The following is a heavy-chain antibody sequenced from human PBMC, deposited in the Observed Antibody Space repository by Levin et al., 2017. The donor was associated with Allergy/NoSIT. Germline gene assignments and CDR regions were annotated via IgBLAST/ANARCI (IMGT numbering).Heavy chain of an antibody. CDR1: GYSFTSYW. J-gene: IGHJ4*02. CDR3: ARQDYSSRGDY. D-gene: IGHD6-13*01. V-gene: IGHV5-10-1*01. CDR2: IDPSDSYT. Sequence: ASVKVSCKGSGYSFTSYWISWVRQMPGKGLEWMGRIDPSDSYTNYSPSFQGHVTISADKSISTAYLQWSSLKASDTAMYYCARQDYSSRGDYWGQGTLVTVSS.